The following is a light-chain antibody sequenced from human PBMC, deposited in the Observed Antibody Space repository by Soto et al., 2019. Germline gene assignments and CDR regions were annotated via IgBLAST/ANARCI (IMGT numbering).Light chain of an antibody. Sequence: DIVMTQSPDSLAVSLGERATINCKSSQSILYSSNNKNYLAWYQQKPGQPPKLLIYWASTRESGVPDRFSGSGSGTDFSLTISSLQAEDVAAYYCQQYYGTLPTFGQGTKVGIK. CDR3: QQYYGTLPT. CDR1: QSILYSSNNKNY. V-gene: IGKV4-1*01. J-gene: IGKJ1*01. CDR2: WAS.